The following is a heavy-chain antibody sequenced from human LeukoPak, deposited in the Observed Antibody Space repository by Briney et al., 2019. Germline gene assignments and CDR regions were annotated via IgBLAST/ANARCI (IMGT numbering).Heavy chain of an antibody. V-gene: IGHV1-69*04. D-gene: IGHD6-19*01. J-gene: IGHJ4*02. CDR3: AREKLTAVAGTESDY. CDR1: GGTFSSYA. CDR2: IIPILGIA. Sequence: PSVKLSCKASGGTFSSYAITWVRQAPGQGLEWMGSIIPILGIANYAQKFQGRVTITADKSTSTTYMELSSLRSGDTAVYYCAREKLTAVAGTESDYWGQGTVVIVSS.